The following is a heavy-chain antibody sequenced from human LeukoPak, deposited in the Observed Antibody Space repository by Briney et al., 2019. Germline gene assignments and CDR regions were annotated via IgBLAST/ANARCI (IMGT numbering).Heavy chain of an antibody. CDR2: ISSSSSTM. J-gene: IGHJ4*02. V-gene: IGHV3-48*01. Sequence: GGSLRLSCAASGFTFSSYSMNWVRQAPGKGLEWVSYISSSSSTMYYADSVKGRFTISRDNSKNTLYLQMNSLRAEDTAVYYCAKRIAAAGTGVGVGFDYWGQGTLVTVSS. D-gene: IGHD6-13*01. CDR1: GFTFSSYS. CDR3: AKRIAAAGTGVGVGFDY.